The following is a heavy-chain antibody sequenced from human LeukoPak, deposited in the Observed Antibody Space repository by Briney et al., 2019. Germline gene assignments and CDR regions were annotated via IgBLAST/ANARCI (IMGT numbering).Heavy chain of an antibody. CDR1: GGTFSSYA. D-gene: IGHD2-15*01. V-gene: IGHV1-69*05. CDR3: ARDNTCSGGSCYDLNWFDP. J-gene: IGHJ5*02. CDR2: IIPIFGTA. Sequence: SVKVSCKASGGTFSSYAISWVRQAPGQGLEWMGGIIPIFGTANYAQKFQGRVTMTRDTSISTAYMELSRLRSDDTAVYYCARDNTCSGGSCYDLNWFDPWGQGTLVTVSS.